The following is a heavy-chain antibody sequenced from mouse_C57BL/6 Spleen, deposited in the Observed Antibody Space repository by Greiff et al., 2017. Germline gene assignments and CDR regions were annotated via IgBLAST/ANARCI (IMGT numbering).Heavy chain of an antibody. V-gene: IGHV1-82*01. CDR2: IYPGDGDT. CDR3: ASGREFAY. CDR1: GYAFSSSW. Sequence: QVQLKESGPELVKPGASVKISCKASGYAFSSSWMNWVKQRPGKGLEWIGRIYPGDGDTNYNGKFKGKATLTADKSSSTAYMQLSSLTSEDSAVYFCASGREFAYWGQGTLVTVSA. J-gene: IGHJ3*01.